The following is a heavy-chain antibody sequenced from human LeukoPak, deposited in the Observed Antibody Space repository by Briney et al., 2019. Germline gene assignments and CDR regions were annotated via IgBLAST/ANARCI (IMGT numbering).Heavy chain of an antibody. CDR1: GFTFSSYI. V-gene: IGHV3-30-3*01. Sequence: GGSLRLSCTVSGFTFSSYIMHWVRQAPGKGLEWVAVLSYDGSTKYYADSVTGRFTISRDNSKNTLYLQMNSLRVEDTAVYFCARDPGAFPYFFDSWGQGTLVTVSS. CDR2: LSYDGSTK. D-gene: IGHD4/OR15-4a*01. CDR3: ARDPGAFPYFFDS. J-gene: IGHJ4*02.